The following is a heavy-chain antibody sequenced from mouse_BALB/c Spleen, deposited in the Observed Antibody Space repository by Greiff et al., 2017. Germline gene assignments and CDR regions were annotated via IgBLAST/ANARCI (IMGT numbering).Heavy chain of an antibody. D-gene: IGHD1-1*01. CDR1: GYTFTDYY. J-gene: IGHJ4*01. CDR3: ARSLLRMDY. V-gene: IGHV1-77*01. Sequence: QVHVKQSGAELARPGASVKLSCKASGYTFTDYYINWVKQRTGQGLEWIGEIYPGSGNTYYNEKFKGKATLTADKSSSTAYMQLSSLTSEDSAVYFCARSLLRMDYWGQGTSVTVSS. CDR2: IYPGSGNT.